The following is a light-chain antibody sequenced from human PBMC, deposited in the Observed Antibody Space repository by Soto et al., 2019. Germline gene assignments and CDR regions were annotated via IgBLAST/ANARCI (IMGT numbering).Light chain of an antibody. CDR2: GAS. J-gene: IGKJ1*01. Sequence: EIVMTQSPATLSVSPGERATLSCRASQSVSSNLAWYQQKPGQAPRLLIYGASTRATGIPARFSGSGSGTDFPLTISSRQSEDFAVYYCQQYNNWPPWTCGQGTKVEIK. CDR1: QSVSSN. CDR3: QQYNNWPPWT. V-gene: IGKV3-15*01.